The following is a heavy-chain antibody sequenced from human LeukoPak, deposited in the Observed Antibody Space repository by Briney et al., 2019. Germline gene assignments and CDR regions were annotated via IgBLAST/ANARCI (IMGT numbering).Heavy chain of an antibody. V-gene: IGHV3-7*01. D-gene: IGHD6-13*01. J-gene: IGHJ3*02. CDR3: ARVSYSSSWLLNAFDI. CDR2: IKQDGSEK. CDR1: GFTFSSYW. Sequence: GGSLRLSCAASGFTFSSYWMSWVRQAPGKGLEWVANIKQDGSEKYYVDSVKGRFTISRDNAKNSLYLQMNSLRAEDTAVYYCARVSYSSSWLLNAFDIWGQGTMVTVSS.